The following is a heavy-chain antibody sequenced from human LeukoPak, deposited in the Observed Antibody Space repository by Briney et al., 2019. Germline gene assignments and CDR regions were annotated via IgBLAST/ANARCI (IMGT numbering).Heavy chain of an antibody. D-gene: IGHD3-3*01. CDR3: ASQRYDFWSGYLEY. Sequence: PGGSLRLSCAASGFTFSDYYMSWIRQAPGKGLEWVSYISSSGSTIYYADSVKGRFTISRDNAKNSLYLQMNSLRAEDTAVYYCASQRYDFWSGYLEYWGQGTLVTVSS. J-gene: IGHJ4*02. CDR1: GFTFSDYY. V-gene: IGHV3-11*01. CDR2: ISSSGSTI.